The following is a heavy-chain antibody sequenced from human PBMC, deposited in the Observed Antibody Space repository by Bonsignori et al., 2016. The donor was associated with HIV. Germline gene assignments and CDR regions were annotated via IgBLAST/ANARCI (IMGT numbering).Heavy chain of an antibody. V-gene: IGHV4-4*07. Sequence: WIRQPPGKGLEWIGRIYTSGSTNYNPSLKSRVTMSVDTSKNQFSLKLSSVTAADTAVYYCARDPWRLDSSALGIDPWGQGTLVTVSS. CDR2: IYTSGST. D-gene: IGHD3-22*01. CDR3: ARDPWRLDSSALGIDP. J-gene: IGHJ5*02.